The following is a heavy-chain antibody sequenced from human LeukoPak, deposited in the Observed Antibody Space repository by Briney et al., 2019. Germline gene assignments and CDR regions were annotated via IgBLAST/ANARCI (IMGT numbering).Heavy chain of an antibody. Sequence: PSETLSLTCTVSGGSISSYYWSWIRQPPGKGLEWIGYIYYSGSTNYNPSLKSRVTISVDTSKNQFSLKLSSVTAADTAVYYCAREGRGYSYGLYYFDYWGQGTLVTVSS. J-gene: IGHJ4*02. CDR1: GGSISSYY. V-gene: IGHV4-59*01. CDR3: AREGRGYSYGLYYFDY. CDR2: IYYSGST. D-gene: IGHD5-18*01.